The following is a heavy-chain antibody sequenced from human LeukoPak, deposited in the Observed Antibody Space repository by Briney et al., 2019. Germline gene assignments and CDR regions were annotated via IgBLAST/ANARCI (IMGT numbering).Heavy chain of an antibody. D-gene: IGHD7-27*01. CDR2: IYTSGST. J-gene: IGHJ4*02. CDR1: GGSISSGSYY. CDR3: ARVQHWGSDY. Sequence: PSETLSLTCTVSGGSISSGSYYWGWIRQPAGTGLEWIGRIYTSGSTNYNPSLKSRVTISVDTSKNQFSLKLSSVTAADTAVYYCARVQHWGSDYWGQGTLVTVSS. V-gene: IGHV4-61*02.